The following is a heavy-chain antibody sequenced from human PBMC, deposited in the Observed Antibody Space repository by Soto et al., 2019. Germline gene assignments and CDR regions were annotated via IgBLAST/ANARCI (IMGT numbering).Heavy chain of an antibody. Sequence: GGSLRLSCAASGFTFSGSAMHWVRQASGKGLEWVGRIRSKANSYATAYAASVKGRFTISRDDSKNTAYLQMNSLKTEDTAVYYCTRLWANSGSYYYFDYWGQGTLVTVSS. J-gene: IGHJ4*02. CDR2: IRSKANSYAT. CDR3: TRLWANSGSYYYFDY. CDR1: GFTFSGSA. V-gene: IGHV3-73*01. D-gene: IGHD1-26*01.